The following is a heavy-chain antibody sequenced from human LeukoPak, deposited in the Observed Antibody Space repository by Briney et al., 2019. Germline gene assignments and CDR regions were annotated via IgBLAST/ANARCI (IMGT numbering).Heavy chain of an antibody. CDR3: ARDTAMSSSGWWYFDL. Sequence: ASVKVSCKASGYTFTSYGISWVRQAPGQGLEWMGWISAYNGNTNYAQKLQGRFTMTTDTSTSTAYMELRSLRSDDTAVYYCARDTAMSSSGWWYFDLWGRGTLVTVSS. CDR2: ISAYNGNT. CDR1: GYTFTSYG. D-gene: IGHD6-19*01. V-gene: IGHV1-18*01. J-gene: IGHJ2*01.